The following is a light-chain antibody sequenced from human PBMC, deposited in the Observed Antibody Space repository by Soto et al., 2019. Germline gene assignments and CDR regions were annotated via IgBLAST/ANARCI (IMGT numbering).Light chain of an antibody. CDR2: GAS. V-gene: IGKV3-20*01. Sequence: EIVLTQSPGTLSLSPGERATLSCRASQSVSSTYLAWYQQKPGQAPRLLIYGASSRAAGIPDRFSGSRSWTDFTLTISRLVPYDVFVDWYQHYYSLWLTFGGGTKVEIK. CDR1: QSVSSTY. CDR3: QHYYSLWLT. J-gene: IGKJ4*01.